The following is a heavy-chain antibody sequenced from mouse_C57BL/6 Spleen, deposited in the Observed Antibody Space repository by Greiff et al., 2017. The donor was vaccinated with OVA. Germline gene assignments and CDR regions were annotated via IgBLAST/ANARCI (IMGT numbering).Heavy chain of an antibody. V-gene: IGHV5-17*01. CDR1: GFTFSDYG. CDR3: ARTGTTVVAPYFDY. D-gene: IGHD1-1*01. Sequence: EVQVVESGGGLVKPGGSLKLSCAASGFTFSDYGMHWVRQAPEKGLEWVAYISSGSSTIYYADTVKGRFTISRDNAKNTLFLQMTSLRSEDTAMYYCARTGTTVVAPYFDYWGQGTTLTVSS. J-gene: IGHJ2*01. CDR2: ISSGSSTI.